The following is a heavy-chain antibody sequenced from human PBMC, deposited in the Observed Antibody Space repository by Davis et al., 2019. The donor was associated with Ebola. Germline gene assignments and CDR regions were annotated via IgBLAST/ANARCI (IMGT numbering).Heavy chain of an antibody. Sequence: GESLKISCAASGFTFRSYDMHWVRQATGKGLEWVSAIGAAGDTYYPVSVKGRFTISRENAKNSLYLQMNSLRAEDTAVYYCGRDRAMFRVGLIDYWGQGTLVTVSS. J-gene: IGHJ4*02. D-gene: IGHD3-10*01. CDR3: GRDRAMFRVGLIDY. V-gene: IGHV3-13*01. CDR2: IGAAGDT. CDR1: GFTFRSYD.